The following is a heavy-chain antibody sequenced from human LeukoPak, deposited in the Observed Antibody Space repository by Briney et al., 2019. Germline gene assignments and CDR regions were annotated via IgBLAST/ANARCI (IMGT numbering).Heavy chain of an antibody. D-gene: IGHD2-2*01. J-gene: IGHJ6*03. Sequence: PSETLSLTCTVSGGPLSSHYWTWIRQPPGKGLEWIAYIYYSGTTNYNPSLKSRVTISVDTSKNQFSLKVSSVTAADTAVYYCARDLRGTSAMDVWGKGTTVTVSS. CDR1: GGPLSSHY. V-gene: IGHV4-59*11. CDR2: IYYSGTT. CDR3: ARDLRGTSAMDV.